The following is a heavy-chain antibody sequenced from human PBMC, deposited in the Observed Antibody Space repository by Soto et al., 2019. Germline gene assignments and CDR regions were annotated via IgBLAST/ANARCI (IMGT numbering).Heavy chain of an antibody. D-gene: IGHD3-9*01. V-gene: IGHV4-61*01. CDR1: AGSVSSGNFY. Sequence: LSLTCTVSAGSVSSGNFYWSWIRQPPGKGLEWIGFIYYSGSTNYNPSLKSRVTISVDTSKNQFSLQLSSVTAADTAVYYCARGRNGLVLYWGQGTLVTVSS. CDR3: ARGRNGLVLY. J-gene: IGHJ4*02. CDR2: IYYSGST.